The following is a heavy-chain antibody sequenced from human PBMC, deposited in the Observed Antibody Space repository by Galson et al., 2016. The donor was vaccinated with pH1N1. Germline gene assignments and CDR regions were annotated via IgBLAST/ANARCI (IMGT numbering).Heavy chain of an antibody. CDR3: ARAATVTTTGVYFQL. CDR1: GGSISSGNW. V-gene: IGHV4-4*02. CDR2: VYHSGTT. D-gene: IGHD4-17*01. Sequence: SETLSLTCAVSGGSISSGNWWSWVRQPPGKGLEWIGDVYHSGTTNNNPSLKSRVTISVDKSKKHFYLKMNSVTAADTAVYYCARAATVTTTGVYFQLWGQGTLVIVSS. J-gene: IGHJ1*01.